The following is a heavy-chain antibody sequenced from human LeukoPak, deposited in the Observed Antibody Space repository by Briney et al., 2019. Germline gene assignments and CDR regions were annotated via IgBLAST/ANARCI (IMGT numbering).Heavy chain of an antibody. CDR3: ARAPYCGYNQPFDY. CDR1: GFTFTSYS. CDR2: ISTSSSYT. J-gene: IGHJ4*02. Sequence: GASLRLSCEASGFTFTSYSMNWVRQAPGQGLEWVSSISTSSSYTYYAHSVKGRFTISRDNAKNSLYLQMNSLRADDTAVYYCARAPYCGYNQPFDYWGQGSLVTASS. V-gene: IGHV3-21*01. D-gene: IGHD5-12*01.